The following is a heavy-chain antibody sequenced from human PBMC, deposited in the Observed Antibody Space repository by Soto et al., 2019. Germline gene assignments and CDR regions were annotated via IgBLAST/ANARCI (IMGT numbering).Heavy chain of an antibody. D-gene: IGHD1-20*01. CDR1: GGTFSNYY. Sequence: QVQLVQSGAEVKKPGSSMKVSCKTSGGTFSNYYISWVRQAPGQGLEWMGDIIPMFDTPKYAQKFQGRVTITADECTSAAYMELSSLRAEDTAVYYCARGYSTGYFDYWGQGTLITVSS. J-gene: IGHJ4*02. V-gene: IGHV1-69*01. CDR3: ARGYSTGYFDY. CDR2: IIPMFDTP.